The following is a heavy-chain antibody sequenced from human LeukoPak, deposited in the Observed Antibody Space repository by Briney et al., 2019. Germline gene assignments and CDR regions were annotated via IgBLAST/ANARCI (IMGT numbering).Heavy chain of an antibody. CDR3: ARPGVWSGYYSSNWFDP. Sequence: SETLPLTCAVYGGSFSSYYWSWIRQPPGKGLEWIGEINHSGSTNYNPSLKSRVTISVDTSKNQFSLKLSSVTAADTAVYYCARPGVWSGYYSSNWFDPWGQGTLVTVSS. V-gene: IGHV4-34*01. J-gene: IGHJ5*02. D-gene: IGHD3-3*01. CDR2: INHSGST. CDR1: GGSFSSYY.